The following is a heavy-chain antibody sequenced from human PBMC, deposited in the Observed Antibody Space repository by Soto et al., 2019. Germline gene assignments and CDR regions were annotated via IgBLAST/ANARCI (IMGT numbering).Heavy chain of an antibody. V-gene: IGHV2-5*02. D-gene: IGHD3-3*01. J-gene: IGHJ5*02. Sequence: QINLIESGPTLVKPTQTLTLTCTFSGFSLSTSGAAVGWVRQPPGRALEWLALIYWDGDKRYNASLGNRLTITNDTSMNQVFLTLTNIDPADTATYYCAHRATMTIFGLSIENGIWFDPWGQGTRVIVSS. CDR1: GFSLSTSGAA. CDR2: IYWDGDK. CDR3: AHRATMTIFGLSIENGIWFDP.